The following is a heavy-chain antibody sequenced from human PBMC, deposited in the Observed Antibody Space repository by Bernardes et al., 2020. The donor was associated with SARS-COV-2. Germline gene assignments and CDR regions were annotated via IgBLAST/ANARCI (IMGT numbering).Heavy chain of an antibody. Sequence: GGSLRLSCVASGFSFNNYGMHWVRQAPGKGLEWVAFISYEGSKKYYLDSLKGRFIISRDFSKNTLYLQMNSLRDDDTAVYYCVKRRAIFELWAGNFDLWGQGTRVTVSS. V-gene: IGHV3-30*18. CDR1: GFSFNNYG. J-gene: IGHJ4*02. D-gene: IGHD3-9*01. CDR2: ISYEGSKK. CDR3: VKRRAIFELWAGNFDL.